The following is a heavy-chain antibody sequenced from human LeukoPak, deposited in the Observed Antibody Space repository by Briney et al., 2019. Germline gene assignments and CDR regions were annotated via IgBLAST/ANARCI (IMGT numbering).Heavy chain of an antibody. V-gene: IGHV3-23*01. CDR2: IIGSGGST. J-gene: IGHJ6*04. Sequence: GGTLRLSCAASGFTFSNYVMSWVRQAPGKGLEWVSVIIGSGGSTYYADSVKGRFTISRDNSKNTLYLQMNSLRAEDTAVYYCAELGITMIGGVWGKGTTVTISS. CDR1: GFTFSNYV. CDR3: AELGITMIGGV. D-gene: IGHD3-10*02.